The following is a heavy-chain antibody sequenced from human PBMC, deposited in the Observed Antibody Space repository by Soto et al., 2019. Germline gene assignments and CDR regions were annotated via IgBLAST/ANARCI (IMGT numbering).Heavy chain of an antibody. CDR1: GYMFTSYW. CDR2: SYPGDSET. J-gene: IGHJ6*02. Sequence: GQSMEISITGSGYMFTSYWIGWVRQMTGKCLEWMSISYPGDSETRYSASFQGQVTISADKSISTAYLQWTSLKAPDTAMYYCARRLRYYYDSSGYLYGMDVWGQGTTVTVS. CDR3: ARRLRYYYDSSGYLYGMDV. D-gene: IGHD3-22*01. V-gene: IGHV5-51*01.